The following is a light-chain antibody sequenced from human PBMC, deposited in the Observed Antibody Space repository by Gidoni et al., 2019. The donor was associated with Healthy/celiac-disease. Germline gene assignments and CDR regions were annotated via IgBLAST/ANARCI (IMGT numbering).Light chain of an antibody. CDR2: LGS. J-gene: IGKJ4*01. CDR3: MQARQTPPT. CDR1: QSLLHSNGYNY. V-gene: IGKV2-28*01. Sequence: DIVMTLPPLSLPFTPGEPASISCRSSQSLLHSNGYNYMDWYLQKPGQSQQLLNYLGSNRASGVPDRFSGSGSGTDFTLKISRVEDEDVGVYYCMQARQTPPTFXGXTKVEIK.